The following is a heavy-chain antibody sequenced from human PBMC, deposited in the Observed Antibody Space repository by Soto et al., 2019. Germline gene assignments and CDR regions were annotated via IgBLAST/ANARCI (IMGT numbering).Heavy chain of an antibody. V-gene: IGHV1-69*12. CDR3: ASWTRSPPEEDWYFAL. J-gene: IGHJ2*01. CDR1: GGTFSSYA. Sequence: QVQLVQPGAEVKKPGSSVKVSCKASGGTFSSYAISWVRQAPGQGLDWKGGIIPIFGTANYAQKFQGRVTITADESTSTAYMELSSLRSEDTAGYYCASWTRSPPEEDWYFALWGRGTLVTVAS. CDR2: IIPIFGTA. D-gene: IGHD1-1*01.